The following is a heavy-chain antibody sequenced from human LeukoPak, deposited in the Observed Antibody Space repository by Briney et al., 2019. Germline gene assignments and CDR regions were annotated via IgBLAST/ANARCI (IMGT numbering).Heavy chain of an antibody. Sequence: SVKVSCKAFGGTFSSYAISWVRQAPGQGLEWMGGIIPIFGTANYAQKFQGRVTITADESTSTAYMELSSLRSEDTAVYYCARVGGSYLNYYYYMDVWGKGTTVTVSS. V-gene: IGHV1-69*01. J-gene: IGHJ6*03. CDR2: IIPIFGTA. D-gene: IGHD1-26*01. CDR1: GGTFSSYA. CDR3: ARVGGSYLNYYYYMDV.